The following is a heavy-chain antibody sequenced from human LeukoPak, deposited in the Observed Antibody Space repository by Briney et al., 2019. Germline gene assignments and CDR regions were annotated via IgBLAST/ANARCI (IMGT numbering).Heavy chain of an antibody. J-gene: IGHJ4*02. CDR3: ARDEPLTIS. V-gene: IGHV4-38-2*02. CDR2: IYSSGST. Sequence: GSLRLSCAASVFTSSDYSMSWIRQPPGKGLEWIGSIYSSGSTYYNPSLKSRVTISVDTSKNQFSLKLSSVTAADTAVYYCARDEPLTISRGQGTLVTVSS. D-gene: IGHD3-9*01. CDR1: VFTSSDYS.